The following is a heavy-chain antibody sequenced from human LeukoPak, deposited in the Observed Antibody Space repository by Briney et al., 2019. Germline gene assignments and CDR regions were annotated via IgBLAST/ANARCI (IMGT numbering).Heavy chain of an antibody. J-gene: IGHJ4*02. CDR1: GFTFSSYS. Sequence: GGSLRLSCAASGFTFSSYSMNWVRQAPGKGLEWVSSISSSSSYTYYADSVKGRFTISRDNAKNSLYLQMNSLRAEDTAVYYCARVGLSKYYDSSGLDYWGQGTLVTVSS. CDR2: ISSSSSYT. D-gene: IGHD3-22*01. V-gene: IGHV3-21*01. CDR3: ARVGLSKYYDSSGLDY.